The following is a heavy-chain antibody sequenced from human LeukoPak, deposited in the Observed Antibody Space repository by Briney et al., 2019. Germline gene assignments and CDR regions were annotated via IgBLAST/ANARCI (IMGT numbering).Heavy chain of an antibody. CDR3: VRHVSTYWYGDY. CDR1: GYSFTSYW. V-gene: IGHV5-51*01. Sequence: GESLKISCKGSGYSFTSYWIGWVRQMPGKGLEWMGIIYPDDSETKYSQPFQGQVTISADKSIATAYLQWSSLKASDTAIYYCVRHVSTYWYGDYWGQGTLVTVSS. CDR2: IYPDDSET. J-gene: IGHJ4*02. D-gene: IGHD2-8*02.